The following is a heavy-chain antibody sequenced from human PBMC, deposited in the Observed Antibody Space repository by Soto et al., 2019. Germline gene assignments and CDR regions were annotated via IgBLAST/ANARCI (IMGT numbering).Heavy chain of an antibody. D-gene: IGHD2-2*01. J-gene: IGHJ4*02. Sequence: SETLSLTCTVSGGSISSSSYYWGWIRQPPGKGLEWIGSIYYSGSTYYNPSLKSRVTISVDTSKNQFSLKLSSVTAADTAVYYCARLCRYCSSTSCYSYFDYWGQGTLVTVSS. CDR1: GGSISSSSYY. V-gene: IGHV4-39*01. CDR2: IYYSGST. CDR3: ARLCRYCSSTSCYSYFDY.